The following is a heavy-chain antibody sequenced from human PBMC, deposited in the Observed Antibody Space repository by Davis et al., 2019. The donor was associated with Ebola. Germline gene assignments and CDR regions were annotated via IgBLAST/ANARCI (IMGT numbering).Heavy chain of an antibody. J-gene: IGHJ4*02. V-gene: IGHV3-30*04. CDR3: AKDGWLDYYDGLTY. CDR2: ISYDGTTK. Sequence: GESLKISCAASGFIFRTYAYHWVRQAPGKGLEWVSLISYDGTTKDYADSVKGRFTISRDNFKNMLYLQMNSLRAEDTALYFCAKDGWLDYYDGLTYWGQGALVTVSS. CDR1: GFIFRTYA. D-gene: IGHD3-22*01.